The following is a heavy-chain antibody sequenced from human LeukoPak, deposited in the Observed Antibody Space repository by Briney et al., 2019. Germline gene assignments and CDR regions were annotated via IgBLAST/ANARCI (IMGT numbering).Heavy chain of an antibody. CDR2: IYYSGRSP. J-gene: IGHJ3*02. CDR1: GGSISSSGYY. D-gene: IGHD6-13*01. Sequence: SETLSLTCTVSGGSISSSGYYWGWIRQPPGKGLEWIGYIYYSGRSPYYNPSLKSRVTISVDTSKNQFSLSLNSVTAADTAVYYCAREGIAAEDDAFDIWGQGTMVTVSS. CDR3: AREGIAAEDDAFDI. V-gene: IGHV4-39*02.